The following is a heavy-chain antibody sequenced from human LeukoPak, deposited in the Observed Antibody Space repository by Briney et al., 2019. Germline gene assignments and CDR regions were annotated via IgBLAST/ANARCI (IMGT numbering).Heavy chain of an antibody. J-gene: IGHJ3*02. CDR3: ARDRPGIAVAGDAFDI. V-gene: IGHV4-59*01. CDR1: GGSISSCY. Sequence: PSETLSLTCTVSGGSISSCYWSWIRQPPGKGLEWIGYIQNRGSTNYNPSLKSRVTLSVDTSKNQFSLKLTSVTAADTAVYYCARDRPGIAVAGDAFDIWGQGTMVTVSS. CDR2: IQNRGST. D-gene: IGHD6-19*01.